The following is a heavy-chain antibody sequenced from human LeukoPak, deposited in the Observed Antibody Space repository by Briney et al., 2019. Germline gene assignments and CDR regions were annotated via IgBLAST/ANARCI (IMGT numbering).Heavy chain of an antibody. CDR3: AKDSARGKGGGVLLWN. CDR1: RGSLSRYQ. J-gene: IGHJ4*02. D-gene: IGHD3-10*01. V-gene: IGHV4-59*01. CDR2: IYYSGST. Sequence: ADTLPLTHTVSRGSLSRYQWSWLRQPPGQGLTGIGYIYYSGSTKYNPSLKNRVTISVDASKNQFSLKLTSVTAADTAMYYCAKDSARGKGGGVLLWNWGQGTLVTVSS.